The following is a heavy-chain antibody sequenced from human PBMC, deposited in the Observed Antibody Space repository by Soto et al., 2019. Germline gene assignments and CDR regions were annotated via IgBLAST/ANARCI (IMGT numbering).Heavy chain of an antibody. CDR3: ARSQGSSTSLEIYYYYYYGMDV. CDR1: GGTFSSYA. CDR2: IIPISGIA. Sequence: QVQLVQSGAEVKKPGSSVKVSCKASGGTFSSYAISWVRQAPGQGLEWMGGIIPISGIANYAQKFQGRVTTTADESTSTAYMELSSLRSEDTAVYYCARSQGSSTSLEIYYYYYYGMDVWGQGTTVTVSS. V-gene: IGHV1-69*01. J-gene: IGHJ6*02. D-gene: IGHD2-2*01.